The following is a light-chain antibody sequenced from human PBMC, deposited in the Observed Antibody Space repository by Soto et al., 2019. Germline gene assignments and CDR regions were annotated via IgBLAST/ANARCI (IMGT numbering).Light chain of an antibody. CDR3: QQSYSTPSIT. CDR2: AAS. V-gene: IGKV1-39*01. J-gene: IGKJ5*01. CDR1: QSISSY. Sequence: DIQMTQSPSSLSASVGDRVTITCRASQSISSYLNWYQQKPGKAPKLLIYAASSLQSGVPSRFXGSGSGTDFTLTISSLQPEDFATYYCQQSYSTPSITFGQGTRLEMK.